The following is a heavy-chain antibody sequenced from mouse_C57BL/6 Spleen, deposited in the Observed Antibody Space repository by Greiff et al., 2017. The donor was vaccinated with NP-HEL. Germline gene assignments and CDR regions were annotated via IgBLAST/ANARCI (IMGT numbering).Heavy chain of an antibody. V-gene: IGHV1-52*01. CDR1: GYTFTSYW. D-gene: IGHD2-5*01. Sequence: QVQLQQSGAELVRPGSSVKLSCKASGYTFTSYWMHCVKQRPIQGLEWIGNIDPSDSETHYNQKFKDKATLTVDKSSSTAYMQLSSLTSEDSAVYYCARWGSNYDAMDYWGQGTSVTVSS. CDR2: IDPSDSET. J-gene: IGHJ4*01. CDR3: ARWGSNYDAMDY.